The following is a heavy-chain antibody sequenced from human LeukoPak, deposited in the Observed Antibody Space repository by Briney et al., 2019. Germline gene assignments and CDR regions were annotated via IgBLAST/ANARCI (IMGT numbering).Heavy chain of an antibody. CDR1: GVSIRSTSYY. V-gene: IGHV4-39*01. D-gene: IGHD2-15*01. CDR2: IYFSGNT. CDR3: ARGRRIVVVLGATRTHRDYYMDV. Sequence: SETLSLTCTVSGVSIRSTSYYWGWIRQPPGKGLEWIGSIYFSGNTYYNPSLKTRVTISIDTSKNQFSLKLSSVTAADTAVYYCARGRRIVVVLGATRTHRDYYMDVWGKGTTVTVSS. J-gene: IGHJ6*03.